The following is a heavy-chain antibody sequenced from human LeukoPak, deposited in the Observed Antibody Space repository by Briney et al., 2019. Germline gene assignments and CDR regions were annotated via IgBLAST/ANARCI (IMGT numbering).Heavy chain of an antibody. D-gene: IGHD3-22*01. V-gene: IGHV1-2*02. CDR3: ARYYDSSGYPFDH. CDR1: GYTFTGYY. J-gene: IGHJ4*02. CDR2: INPNSGGT. Sequence: ASVKVSCKASGYTFTGYYMHWVRQAPGQGLEWMGWINPNSGGTNYAQKFQGRVTMTRDTSISTAYMELSRLRSDDTAVYYCARYYDSSGYPFDHWGQGTLVTVSS.